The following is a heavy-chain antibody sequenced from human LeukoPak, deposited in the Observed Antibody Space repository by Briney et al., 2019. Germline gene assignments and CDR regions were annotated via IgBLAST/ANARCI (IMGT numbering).Heavy chain of an antibody. J-gene: IGHJ4*02. CDR3: ARDLGVAVRPFSLFY. CDR2: INPKSGVT. V-gene: IGHV1-2*02. D-gene: IGHD6-6*01. CDR1: GYTFTGDY. Sequence: GASVKVSCKASGYTFTGDYMHWVRQAPGQGPEWMGWINPKSGVTNYAQKFQGRVTMTSDTSISTAYMNFSRLRSDDTAMYYCARDLGVAVRPFSLFYWGQGTLVTVSS.